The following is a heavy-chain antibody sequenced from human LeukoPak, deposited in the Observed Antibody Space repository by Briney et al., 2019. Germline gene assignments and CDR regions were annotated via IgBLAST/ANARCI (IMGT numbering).Heavy chain of an antibody. CDR3: ARGMAAAGDFDY. Sequence: SETLCLTCTVSGGSISSSSYYWGWIRQPPGKGLEWIGSIYYSGSTYYNPSLKSRVTISVDTSKNQFSLKVSSVTATDTAVYYCARGMAAAGDFDYWGQGTLVTVSS. CDR1: GGSISSSSYY. V-gene: IGHV4-39*01. D-gene: IGHD6-13*01. J-gene: IGHJ4*02. CDR2: IYYSGST.